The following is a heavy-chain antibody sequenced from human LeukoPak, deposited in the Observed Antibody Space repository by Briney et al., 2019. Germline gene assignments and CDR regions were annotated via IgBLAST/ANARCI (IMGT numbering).Heavy chain of an antibody. D-gene: IGHD2-8*01. CDR3: ARAGFAYYDAFDI. Sequence: ASVKVSCKAPGYTFTSYDINWVRQATGQGLEWMGWMNPNSGNTGYAQKFQGRVTMTRNTSISTAYMELSSLRSEDTAVYYCARAGFAYYDAFDIWGQGTMVTVSS. CDR1: GYTFTSYD. V-gene: IGHV1-8*01. J-gene: IGHJ3*02. CDR2: MNPNSGNT.